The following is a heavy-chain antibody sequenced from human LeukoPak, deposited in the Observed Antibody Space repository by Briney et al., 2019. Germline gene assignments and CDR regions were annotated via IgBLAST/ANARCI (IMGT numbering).Heavy chain of an antibody. D-gene: IGHD3-3*01. CDR3: AKDNRPSFGAHWGWFDP. CDR2: IWYGGSNK. Sequence: PGGSLRLSCAASGFTFSSYGMHWVRQAPGKGLEWVAVIWYGGSNKYYADSVKGRFTISRDNSKNTLYLQMNSLRAEDTAVYYCAKDNRPSFGAHWGWFDPWGQGTLVTVSS. V-gene: IGHV3-30*02. J-gene: IGHJ5*02. CDR1: GFTFSSYG.